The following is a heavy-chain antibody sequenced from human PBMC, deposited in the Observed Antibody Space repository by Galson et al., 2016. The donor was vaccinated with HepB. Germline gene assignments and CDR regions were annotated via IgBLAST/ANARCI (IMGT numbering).Heavy chain of an antibody. Sequence: SLRLSCAASRFTFSRFGMRWVRQAPGKGLEWVAIISLDGTNEYYADSVKGRFAISRDNSKNTLYLQMNSLRAEDTAIYYCARGSVSFDFDPWGQGTLVTVSS. CDR3: ARGSVSFDFDP. V-gene: IGHV3-33*05. CDR1: RFTFSRFG. CDR2: ISLDGTNE. J-gene: IGHJ5*02. D-gene: IGHD3-9*01.